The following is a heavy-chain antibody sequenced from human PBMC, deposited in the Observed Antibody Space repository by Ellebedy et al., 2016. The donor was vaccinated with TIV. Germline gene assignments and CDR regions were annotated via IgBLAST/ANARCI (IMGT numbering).Heavy chain of an antibody. CDR3: ASNPTELLLAFDI. Sequence: GESLKISCAASGFTFSSYTMNWVRQAPGKGLERVSSISSSSSYIYYADSVKGRFTISRDNAKNSLYLQMNSLRAEDTAVYYCASNPTELLLAFDIWGQGTMVTVSS. CDR1: GFTFSSYT. V-gene: IGHV3-21*01. J-gene: IGHJ3*02. D-gene: IGHD1-7*01. CDR2: ISSSSSYI.